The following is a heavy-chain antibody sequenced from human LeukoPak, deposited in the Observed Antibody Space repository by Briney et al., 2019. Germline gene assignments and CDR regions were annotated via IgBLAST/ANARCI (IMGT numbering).Heavy chain of an antibody. CDR3: ARLRHDSSGYYWFDP. Sequence: SETLSLTCTVSSDSISTSSYYWGWIRQPPGKGLEWIGSIYYSGSTYWIPSLRSRFTISVDTSQNQFSLKLSSVTAADTAVYYCARLRHDSSGYYWFDPWGQGTLVTVSS. J-gene: IGHJ5*02. CDR2: IYYSGST. V-gene: IGHV4-39*01. CDR1: SDSISTSSYY. D-gene: IGHD3-22*01.